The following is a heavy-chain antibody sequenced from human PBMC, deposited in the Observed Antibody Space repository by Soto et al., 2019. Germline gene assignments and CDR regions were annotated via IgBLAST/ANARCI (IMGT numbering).Heavy chain of an antibody. Sequence: QVQLQESGPGLVKPSQTLSLTCTVSGGSISSGNYYWSWIRQPPGKGLEWIGFISYSGSTYYSTSLKSRVTISVYTSKSQFSLNLRFVTAADAAVYYCATMGTPATGLYFFDYWGQGSLVTVSS. D-gene: IGHD2-15*01. CDR1: GGSISSGNYY. CDR2: ISYSGST. V-gene: IGHV4-30-4*01. CDR3: ATMGTPATGLYFFDY. J-gene: IGHJ4*02.